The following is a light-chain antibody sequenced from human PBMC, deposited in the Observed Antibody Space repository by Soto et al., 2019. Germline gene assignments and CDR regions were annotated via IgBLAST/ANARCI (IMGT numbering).Light chain of an antibody. Sequence: DIQMTQSPSTLSASVGDRVTITCRASQNVNSWVAWYQQKPGKAHKFLIYDASNLESGVPSRFSGRGSGTEFTLTISSLQPDDFATYYCQRYNSNSRTFGQGTRV. CDR1: QNVNSW. V-gene: IGKV1-5*01. J-gene: IGKJ1*01. CDR3: QRYNSNSRT. CDR2: DAS.